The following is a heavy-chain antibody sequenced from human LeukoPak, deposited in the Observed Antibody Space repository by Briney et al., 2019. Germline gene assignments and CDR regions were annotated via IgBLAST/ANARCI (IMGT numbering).Heavy chain of an antibody. D-gene: IGHD4-17*01. V-gene: IGHV4-59*01. Sequence: PSETLSLTCTVSGGSISSYYWSWIRQPPGKGLEWIGYIYYSGSTNYNPSLKSRVTISVVTSKNQFSLKLSSVTAADTAVYYCARTPPHYGDYGYYGMDVWGQGTTVTVSS. CDR3: ARTPPHYGDYGYYGMDV. CDR2: IYYSGST. CDR1: GGSISSYY. J-gene: IGHJ6*02.